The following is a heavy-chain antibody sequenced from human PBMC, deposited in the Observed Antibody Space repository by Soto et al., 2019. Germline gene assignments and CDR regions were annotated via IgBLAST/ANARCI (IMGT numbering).Heavy chain of an antibody. D-gene: IGHD1-26*01. CDR2: ISWNSGSI. Sequence: GGSLRLSCAASGFTFDDYAMHWVRQAPGKGLEWVSGISWNSGSIGYADSVKGRFTISRDNAKNSLYLQMNSLRAEDTALYYCAKASGSHRYYFDYWGQGTLVTVSS. CDR1: GFTFDDYA. J-gene: IGHJ4*02. V-gene: IGHV3-9*01. CDR3: AKASGSHRYYFDY.